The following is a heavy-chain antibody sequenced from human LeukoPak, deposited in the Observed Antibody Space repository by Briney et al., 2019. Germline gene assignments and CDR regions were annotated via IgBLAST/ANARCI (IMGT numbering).Heavy chain of an antibody. CDR1: GGSFSGYY. Sequence: SETLSLTCAVYGGSFSGYYWSWIRQPPGKGLEWIGEINHSGSTNYNPSLKSRVTISVDTSKNQFSLKLSSVTAADTAVYYCARGREPFIVVVVAARYGMDVRGQGTTVTVSS. CDR2: INHSGST. CDR3: ARGREPFIVVVVAARYGMDV. V-gene: IGHV4-34*01. D-gene: IGHD2-15*01. J-gene: IGHJ6*02.